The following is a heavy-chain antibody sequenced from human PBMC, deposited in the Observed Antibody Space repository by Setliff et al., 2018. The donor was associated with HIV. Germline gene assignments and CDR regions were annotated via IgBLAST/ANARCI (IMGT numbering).Heavy chain of an antibody. CDR1: GGSITSGSDY. Sequence: NPSETLSLTCTVSGGSITSGSDYWSWIRQPAGEGLEWIGHIHVSGTTNYNPSLKSRVTISIDTSKHQFSLKLTSVTAADTAVYFCARDMMRWLVMVPGATRGYFDAWGQGALVTVSS. CDR2: IHVSGTT. D-gene: IGHD3-16*01. CDR3: ARDMMRWLVMVPGATRGYFDA. V-gene: IGHV4-61*09. J-gene: IGHJ4*02.